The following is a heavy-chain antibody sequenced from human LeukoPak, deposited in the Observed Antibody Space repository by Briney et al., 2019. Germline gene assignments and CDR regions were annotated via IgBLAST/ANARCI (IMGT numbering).Heavy chain of an antibody. CDR2: IKQDGSKK. CDR3: TRLGKMTKGIDY. J-gene: IGHJ4*02. Sequence: GGSLRLSCAASGFTFSSYAMHWVRQAPGKGLEWVANIKQDGSKKSYVDSVKGRFTISRDNAKNSLYLQMNSLRAENTVLYYCTRLGKMTKGIDYWGRETLLPASS. V-gene: IGHV3-7*01. D-gene: IGHD3-16*01. CDR1: GFTFSSYA.